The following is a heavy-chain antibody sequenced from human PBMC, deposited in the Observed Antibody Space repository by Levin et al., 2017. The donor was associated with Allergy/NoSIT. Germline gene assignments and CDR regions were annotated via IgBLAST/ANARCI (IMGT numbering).Heavy chain of an antibody. Sequence: QAGGSLRLSCAASGFTFSSYAMHWVRQAPGKGLEWVAVISYDGSNKYYADSVKGRFTISRDNSKNTLYLQMNSLRAEDTAVYYCARDCSWVRGYSYGLEGCFDYWGQGTLVTVSS. CDR1: GFTFSSYA. V-gene: IGHV3-30-3*01. CDR2: ISYDGSNK. D-gene: IGHD5-18*01. J-gene: IGHJ4*02. CDR3: ARDCSWVRGYSYGLEGCFDY.